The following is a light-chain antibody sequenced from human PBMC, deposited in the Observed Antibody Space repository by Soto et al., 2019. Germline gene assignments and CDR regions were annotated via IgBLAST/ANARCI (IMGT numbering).Light chain of an antibody. CDR2: DAS. Sequence: EIVLTQSPATLSLSPGERATLSCRASQSVGSSLAWYQQKPGQAPRLLIYDASNRATSIPARFSGSGSGTDFTLPISSLEPEDFAVYYCQQRSNWPALTFGGGTKVEIK. V-gene: IGKV3-11*01. J-gene: IGKJ4*01. CDR1: QSVGSS. CDR3: QQRSNWPALT.